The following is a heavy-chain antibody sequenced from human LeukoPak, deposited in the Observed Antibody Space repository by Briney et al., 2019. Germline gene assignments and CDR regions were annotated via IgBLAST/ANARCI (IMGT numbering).Heavy chain of an antibody. D-gene: IGHD1-14*01. J-gene: IGHJ6*02. CDR1: GGSISSYY. CDR3: ARGTGYYGMDV. CDR2: IYYSGST. Sequence: SETLSLTCTVSGGSISSYYWSWIRQPPGKGLEWIGYIYYSGSTNYNPSLKSRVTISVDTSKNQFSLKLSSVTAADTAVYYCARGTGYYGMDVWGQGTTVTVPS. V-gene: IGHV4-59*01.